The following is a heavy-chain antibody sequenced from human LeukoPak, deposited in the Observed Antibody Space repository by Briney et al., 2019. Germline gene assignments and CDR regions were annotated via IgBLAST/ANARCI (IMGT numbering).Heavy chain of an antibody. Sequence: GGSLRLSCAASGFTFSSYWMSWVRQAPGKGLEWVANIKEDGSEKYYVDSVKGRFTISRDNAKNSLYLQMSSLRVEDTAVYYCASWDPEGASDIWGQGTMVTVSS. CDR1: GFTFSSYW. CDR2: IKEDGSEK. J-gene: IGHJ3*02. D-gene: IGHD1-26*01. CDR3: ASWDPEGASDI. V-gene: IGHV3-7*01.